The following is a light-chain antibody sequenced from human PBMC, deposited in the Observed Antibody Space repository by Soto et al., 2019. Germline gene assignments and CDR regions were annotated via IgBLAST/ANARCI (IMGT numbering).Light chain of an antibody. Sequence: DIQMTQSPSTLSASVGDRVTITCRASQSISNWLAWYQQKPGKAPKLLIYRASSLESRVPSRFSGSGPGTEFTLTISSLQPDDFATYYCEQYHSYSPRLSFGGGTQVETK. V-gene: IGKV1-5*03. CDR2: RAS. CDR3: EQYHSYSPRLS. CDR1: QSISNW. J-gene: IGKJ4*01.